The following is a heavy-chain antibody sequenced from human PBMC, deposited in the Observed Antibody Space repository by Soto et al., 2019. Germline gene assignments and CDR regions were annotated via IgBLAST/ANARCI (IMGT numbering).Heavy chain of an antibody. Sequence: GGSLRLSCAASGFTFSSYAMSWGRQAPGKGLEWVSAISGSGGSTYYVDSVKGRFTISRDNSKNTLYLQMNSLRAEDTAVYYCAKARKPDIVVVVADTLSGRGVFDIWGQGTMVTVSS. CDR3: AKARKPDIVVVVADTLSGRGVFDI. J-gene: IGHJ3*02. D-gene: IGHD2-15*01. CDR1: GFTFSSYA. CDR2: ISGSGGST. V-gene: IGHV3-23*01.